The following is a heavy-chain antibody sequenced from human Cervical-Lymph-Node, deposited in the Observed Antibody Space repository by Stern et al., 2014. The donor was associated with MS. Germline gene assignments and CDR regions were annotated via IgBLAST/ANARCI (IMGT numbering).Heavy chain of an antibody. D-gene: IGHD2-8*02. J-gene: IGHJ4*02. Sequence: EVQLVESGAELKKSGESLTLSCKASGSSFTTFWIGWVRQIRGKGLEWMGIIYPGDYDTRYGPSFQGQVTISLDKSIATAFLHWSSLATSDTATYFCARAPTGVSDPHYFDSWGQGTLVTVSS. CDR3: ARAPTGVSDPHYFDS. V-gene: IGHV5-51*01. CDR2: IYPGDYDT. CDR1: GSSFTTFW.